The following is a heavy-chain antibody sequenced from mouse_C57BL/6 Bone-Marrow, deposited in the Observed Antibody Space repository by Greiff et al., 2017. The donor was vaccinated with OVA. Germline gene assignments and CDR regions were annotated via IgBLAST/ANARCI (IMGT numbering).Heavy chain of an antibody. Sequence: EVQRVESGGGLVQPGGSLKLSCAASGFTFSDYYMYWVRQTPEKRLEWVAYISNGGGSTYYPDTVKGRFTISRDNAKNTLYLQMSRLKSEDTAMYYCARPYYYGSSGGAMDYWGQGTSVTVSS. V-gene: IGHV5-12*01. CDR3: ARPYYYGSSGGAMDY. J-gene: IGHJ4*01. D-gene: IGHD1-1*01. CDR1: GFTFSDYY. CDR2: ISNGGGST.